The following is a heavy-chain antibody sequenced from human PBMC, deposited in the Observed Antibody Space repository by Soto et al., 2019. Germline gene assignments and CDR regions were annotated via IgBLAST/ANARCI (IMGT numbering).Heavy chain of an antibody. CDR3: GHMALAWGLGIPAEGILGNGHY. V-gene: IGHV1-18*01. CDR1: GYTLTSDR. D-gene: IGHD6-19*01. J-gene: IGHJ4*01. Sequence: PVNVSRKASGYTLTSDRSSRVRKAHGQGLEWMGWISAYNGSTNYAQKLQGRVTMTTDTSTSTAYMELRSLRSDVTAVYKRGHMALAWGLGIPAEGILGNGHY. CDR2: ISAYNGST.